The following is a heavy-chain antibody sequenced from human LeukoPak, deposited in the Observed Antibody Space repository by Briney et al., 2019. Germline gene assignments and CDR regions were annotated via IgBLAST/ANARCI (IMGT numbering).Heavy chain of an antibody. CDR1: GFTFSNYA. D-gene: IGHD2-21*02. J-gene: IGHJ4*02. V-gene: IGHV3-23*01. CDR3: AKDVVTAHPWYFDC. CDR2: ISGSGGAT. Sequence: PGGSLRLSCAASGFTFSNYAMNWVRQAPGKGLEWVSAISGSGGATYYADSVKGRFTISRNNSKNTLYLQINSLRAEDTAVYYCAKDVVTAHPWYFDCWGQGTLVTVSS.